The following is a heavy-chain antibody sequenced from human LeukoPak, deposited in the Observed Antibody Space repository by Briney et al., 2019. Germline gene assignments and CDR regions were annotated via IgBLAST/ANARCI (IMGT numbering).Heavy chain of an antibody. Sequence: MASETLSLTCTVSGGSISSSSYYWGWIRQPPGKGLEWIGSIYYSGSTYYNPSLKSRVTISVDTSKNQFSLKLSSVTAADTAVYYCARKHAGTTHDNWGQGTLVTVSS. D-gene: IGHD2/OR15-2a*01. J-gene: IGHJ4*02. CDR1: GGSISSSSYY. V-gene: IGHV4-39*01. CDR2: IYYSGST. CDR3: ARKHAGTTHDN.